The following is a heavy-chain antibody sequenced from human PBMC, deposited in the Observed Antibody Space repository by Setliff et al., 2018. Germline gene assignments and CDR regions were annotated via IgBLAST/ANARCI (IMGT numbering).Heavy chain of an antibody. CDR2: INSDGSST. V-gene: IGHV3-74*01. J-gene: IGHJ4*02. CDR3: FGAGTCSY. CDR1: GFTFSSFW. D-gene: IGHD3-10*01. Sequence: PGGSLRLSCAASGFTFSSFWMAWVRQAPGKGLVWVSRINSDGSSTNYADSVKGQFTISRDNAKNSLSLQMNNLRTEDTAVYYCFGAGTCSYWGQGTLVTVSS.